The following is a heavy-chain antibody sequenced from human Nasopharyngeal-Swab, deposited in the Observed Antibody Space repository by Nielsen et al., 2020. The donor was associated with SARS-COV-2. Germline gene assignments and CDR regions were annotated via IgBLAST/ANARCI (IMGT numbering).Heavy chain of an antibody. V-gene: IGHV3-21*01. Sequence: GGSLRLSCAGSGYIFGSFWMNWVRQTPGKGLEWVSSVSSTSSYIYYADSLKGRFTISRDNAKNSLYLQMNSLRAEDTAVYYCARDRGWFDPWGQGTLVTVSS. CDR1: GYIFGSFW. CDR3: ARDRGWFDP. J-gene: IGHJ5*02. CDR2: VSSTSSYI. D-gene: IGHD3-10*01.